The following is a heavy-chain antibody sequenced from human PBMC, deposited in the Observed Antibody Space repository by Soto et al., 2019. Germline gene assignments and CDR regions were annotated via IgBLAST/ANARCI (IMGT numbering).Heavy chain of an antibody. Sequence: PGGSLRLSCAASGFTFSSYGMHWVRQAPGKGLEWVAVIWYDGSNKYYADSVKGRFTISRDNSKNTLYLQMNSLRAEDTAVYYCARDVEYSGSVPSYWGQGTLVTVSS. CDR3: ARDVEYSGSVPSY. V-gene: IGHV3-33*01. J-gene: IGHJ4*02. CDR1: GFTFSSYG. D-gene: IGHD5-12*01. CDR2: IWYDGSNK.